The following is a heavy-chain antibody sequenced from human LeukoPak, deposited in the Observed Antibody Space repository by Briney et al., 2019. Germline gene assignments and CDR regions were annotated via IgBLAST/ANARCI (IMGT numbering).Heavy chain of an antibody. J-gene: IGHJ6*02. V-gene: IGHV4-34*01. CDR1: GGSFSGYY. D-gene: IGHD2-8*01. Sequence: PSETLSLTCAVYGGSFSGYYWSWICQPPGKGLEWIGEINHSGSTNYNPSLKSRVTISVDTSKNQFSPKLSSVTAADTAVYYCARACMGPYGMDVWGQGTTVTVSS. CDR2: INHSGST. CDR3: ARACMGPYGMDV.